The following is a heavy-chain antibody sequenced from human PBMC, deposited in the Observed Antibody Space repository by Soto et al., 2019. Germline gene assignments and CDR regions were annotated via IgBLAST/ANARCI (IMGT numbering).Heavy chain of an antibody. CDR3: ARAGLEPANAFDV. V-gene: IGHV3-21*06. Sequence: GGSLRLSCTASGFIFSSCTINWVRQAPGKGLEWVSSISGSGSYIYIADSMKGRITISRDNAQNSVHLQMNSLRVEDTAVYYCARAGLEPANAFDVWGQGTKVTVSS. J-gene: IGHJ3*01. CDR1: GFIFSSCT. D-gene: IGHD2-2*01. CDR2: ISGSGSYI.